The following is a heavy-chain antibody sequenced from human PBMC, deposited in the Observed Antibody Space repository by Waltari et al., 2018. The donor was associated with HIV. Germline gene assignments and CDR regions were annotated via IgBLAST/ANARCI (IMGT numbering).Heavy chain of an antibody. CDR1: GCSISSGSHY. CDR2: IYTSGST. Sequence: QVQLHESGPGLVTPSQTLSLTCSVSGCSISSGSHYCRWIRQPAGKGLEWIGRIYTSGSTNYNPSLKSRVTISVDTSKNQFSLKLSSVTAADTAVYYCARGGSYGGYYFDYWGQGTLVTVSS. CDR3: ARGGSYGGYYFDY. J-gene: IGHJ4*02. D-gene: IGHD4-17*01. V-gene: IGHV4-61*02.